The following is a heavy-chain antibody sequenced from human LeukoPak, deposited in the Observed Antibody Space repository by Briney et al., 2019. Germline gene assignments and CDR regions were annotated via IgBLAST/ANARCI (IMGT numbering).Heavy chain of an antibody. Sequence: GGSLRLSCAASGFTFSSYEMNWVRQAPGKGLEWVSYISSSGSTIYYADSVKGRFTISRDNAKNSLYLQMNSLRAEDTAVYYCARDGRNPGIAVAGTSEGNDYWGQGTLVTVSS. CDR3: ARDGRNPGIAVAGTSEGNDY. CDR2: ISSSGSTI. V-gene: IGHV3-48*03. D-gene: IGHD6-19*01. J-gene: IGHJ4*02. CDR1: GFTFSSYE.